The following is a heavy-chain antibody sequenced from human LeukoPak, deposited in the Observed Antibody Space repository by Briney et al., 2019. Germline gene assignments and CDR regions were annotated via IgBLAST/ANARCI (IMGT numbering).Heavy chain of an antibody. J-gene: IGHJ4*02. V-gene: IGHV1-69*02. CDR2: IIPILGIA. Sequence: SVKVSCKVSGGTFSSYTISWVRQAPGQGLEWMGRIIPILGIANYAQKFQGRVTITADKSTSTAYMELSSLRSEDTAVYYCARIIVGATSDFDYWGQGTLVTVSS. CDR3: ARIIVGATSDFDY. D-gene: IGHD1-26*01. CDR1: GGTFSSYT.